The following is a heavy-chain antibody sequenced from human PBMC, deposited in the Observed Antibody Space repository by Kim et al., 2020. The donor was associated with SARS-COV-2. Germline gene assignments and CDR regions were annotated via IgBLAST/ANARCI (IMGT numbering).Heavy chain of an antibody. V-gene: IGHV1-8*01. CDR2: MNPNSGNT. D-gene: IGHD2-21*01. Sequence: ASVKVSCKASGYTFTSYDINWVRQATGQGLEWMGWMNPNSGNTGYAQTFQGRVTMTRNTSISTAYMELSSLRSEDTAVYYCARGHLTSIVVVIAPRPYYYYMDVWGKGTAVTVSS. CDR1: GYTFTSYD. CDR3: ARGHLTSIVVVIAPRPYYYYMDV. J-gene: IGHJ6*03.